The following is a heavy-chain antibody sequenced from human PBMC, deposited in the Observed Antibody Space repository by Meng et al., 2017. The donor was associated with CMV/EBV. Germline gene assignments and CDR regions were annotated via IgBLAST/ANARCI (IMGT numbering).Heavy chain of an antibody. V-gene: IGHV3-49*04. CDR2: IRSKAYGGPT. D-gene: IGHD3-3*01. Sequence: GGSLRLSCTASGFTFGDYSMSWVRQAPGKGLEWVGFIRSKAYGGPTEYAAPVKGRFSISRDDSKSIAYLQMNSLKTEDTAVYYCTRGYDFWSGYFSDHAFDIWGQGTMVTVSS. CDR1: GFTFGDYS. J-gene: IGHJ3*02. CDR3: TRGYDFWSGYFSDHAFDI.